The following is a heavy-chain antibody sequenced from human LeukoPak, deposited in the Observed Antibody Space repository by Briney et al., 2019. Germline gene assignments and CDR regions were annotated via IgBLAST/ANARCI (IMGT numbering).Heavy chain of an antibody. CDR2: IYSGGST. V-gene: IGHV3-53*01. CDR1: GFTVSSNY. J-gene: IGHJ3*02. CDR3: ARDHYSSSWYRADAFDI. Sequence: GGSLRLSCAASGFTVSSNYMSWVRQAPGKGLEWVSVIYSGGSTYYADSVKGRFTISRDNAKNSLYLQMNSLRAEDTAVYYCARDHYSSSWYRADAFDIWGQGTMVTVSS. D-gene: IGHD6-13*01.